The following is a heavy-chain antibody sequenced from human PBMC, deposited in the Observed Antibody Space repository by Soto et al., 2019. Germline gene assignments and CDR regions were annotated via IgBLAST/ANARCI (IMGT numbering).Heavy chain of an antibody. D-gene: IGHD2-15*01. Sequence: EVQLVESGGDLVQRGGSLRLSCAASGFIVSSNYMSWVRQAPGKGLEWVSVIYSGGTTNYADSVKGRFTISRDNSNNTLYLHMNSLRAEDTALYYCARAQCSGGSCYFVVWGLGSLVIVSS. CDR1: GFIVSSNY. CDR3: ARAQCSGGSCYFVV. CDR2: IYSGGTT. J-gene: IGHJ4*02. V-gene: IGHV3-66*01.